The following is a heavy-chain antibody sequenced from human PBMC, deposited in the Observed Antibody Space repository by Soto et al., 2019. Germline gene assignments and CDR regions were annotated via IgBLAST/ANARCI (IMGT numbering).Heavy chain of an antibody. CDR1: GFTFSSYG. J-gene: IGHJ6*02. CDR2: ISNDGSNK. V-gene: IGHV3-30*04. Sequence: QVQLEESGGGVVQPGRSLRLSCAASGFTFSSYGLHWVRQAPGKGLEWVAVISNDGSNKYYADSVKGRFTISRDNSKSTLALQMNSLRVEDTAVYYCARAMGMDVWGQGTTVIVSS. CDR3: ARAMGMDV.